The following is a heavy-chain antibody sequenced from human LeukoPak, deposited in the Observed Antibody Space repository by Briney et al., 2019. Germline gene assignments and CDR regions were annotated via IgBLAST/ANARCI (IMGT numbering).Heavy chain of an antibody. D-gene: IGHD3-10*01. CDR3: VRALYGSGYYYPFDI. Sequence: GGSLRLSCAASGFTFSSYSMNWVRQAPGKGLEWVSSINSRSDYIYYADSVKGRFTVSRDNAKNSLYLQMNSLRAEDTALYYCVRALYGSGYYYPFDIWGQGTLVTVSS. J-gene: IGHJ4*02. CDR2: INSRSDYI. V-gene: IGHV3-21*01. CDR1: GFTFSSYS.